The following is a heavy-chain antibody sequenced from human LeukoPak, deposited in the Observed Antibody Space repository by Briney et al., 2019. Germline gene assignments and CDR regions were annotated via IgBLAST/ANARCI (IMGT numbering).Heavy chain of an antibody. V-gene: IGHV3-23*01. Sequence: PGGSLRLSCAASGFTFSAYAMSWVRQAPGKGLEWVSAIGGSGGSTYYADSVKGRFTISRDNSKNTLYLQMNTLRAEDTAVYYCAEGALGSRRHYFFDYWGQGTLVTVSS. J-gene: IGHJ4*02. CDR1: GFTFSAYA. D-gene: IGHD6-13*01. CDR2: IGGSGGST. CDR3: AEGALGSRRHYFFDY.